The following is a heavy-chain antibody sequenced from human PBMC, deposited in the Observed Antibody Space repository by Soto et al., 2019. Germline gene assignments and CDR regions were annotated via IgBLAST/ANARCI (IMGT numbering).Heavy chain of an antibody. D-gene: IGHD4-4*01. CDR2: IYYSGST. V-gene: IGHV4-31*03. CDR1: GGSISSGGYY. J-gene: IGHJ4*02. Sequence: QVQLQESGPGLVKPSQTLSLTCTVSGGSISSGGYYWSWIRQHPGKGLEWIGYIYYSGSTYYNPSLKSRVTISVDTSKNQFSLKLSSVTAADTAVYYCAGSPYLDADYSNHYFDYWGQRTLVTVSS. CDR3: AGSPYLDADYSNHYFDY.